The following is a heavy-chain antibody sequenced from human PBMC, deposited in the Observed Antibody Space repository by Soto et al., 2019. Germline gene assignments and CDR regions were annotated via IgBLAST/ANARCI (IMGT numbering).Heavy chain of an antibody. V-gene: IGHV3-23*01. D-gene: IGHD1-26*01. CDR3: AKDRMGASGWLDP. CDR1: GFSFSSYT. Sequence: LRLSCIASGFSFSSYTMNWVRQAPCKGLEWVSGVSGNGGKTYYADSVKGRFSISRDNSKNTLYLQLNSLRAEDTAIYYCAKDRMGASGWLDPWGQGTQVTVSS. J-gene: IGHJ5*02. CDR2: VSGNGGKT.